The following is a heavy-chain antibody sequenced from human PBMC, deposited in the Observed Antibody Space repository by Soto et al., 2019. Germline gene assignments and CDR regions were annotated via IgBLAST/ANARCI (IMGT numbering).Heavy chain of an antibody. Sequence: PSETLSLTCTVSGGSISSSSYYWGWIRQPPGKGLEWIGSIYYSGSAYYNPSLKSRVTISVDTSKNQFSLKLSSVTAADTAVYYCARIWFDGDSGFYVFDYWGQGTLVTVS. CDR3: ARIWFDGDSGFYVFDY. D-gene: IGHD3-22*01. J-gene: IGHJ4*02. V-gene: IGHV4-39*01. CDR1: GGSISSSSYY. CDR2: IYYSGSA.